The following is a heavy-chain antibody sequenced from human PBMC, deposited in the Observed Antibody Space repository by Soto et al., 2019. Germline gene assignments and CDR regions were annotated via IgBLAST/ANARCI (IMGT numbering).Heavy chain of an antibody. Sequence: XVSLRLSCAASGFTWSSYDMNWVRQAPGKGLEWVSTIFVVGGTYYPDSVKGRFTTSRDISKNTVYLQMNSLRAGDTAVYYCASSHPREHAFDIWGQGTVVTVSS. J-gene: IGHJ3*02. CDR1: GFTWSSYD. CDR3: ASSHPREHAFDI. CDR2: IFVVGGT. V-gene: IGHV3-23*01. D-gene: IGHD1-1*01.